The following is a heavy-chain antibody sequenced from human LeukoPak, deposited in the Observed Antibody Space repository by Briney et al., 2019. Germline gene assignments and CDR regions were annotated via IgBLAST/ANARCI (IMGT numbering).Heavy chain of an antibody. D-gene: IGHD2-21*01. Sequence: SETLSLTCIVSGGSVSSDIYHWSWIRQAPGKGLEWIGHSGSPSCNPSLKSRVMISIDTSKNQFSLKVSTVTAADTAVYYCTTYYVGEGGRGHWGPGTLVTVSS. CDR1: GGSVSSDIYH. J-gene: IGHJ4*02. V-gene: IGHV4-61*01. CDR2: SGSP. CDR3: TTYYVGEGGRGH.